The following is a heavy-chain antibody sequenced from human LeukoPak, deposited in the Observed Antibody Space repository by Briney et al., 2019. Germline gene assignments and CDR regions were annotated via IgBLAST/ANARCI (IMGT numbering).Heavy chain of an antibody. D-gene: IGHD2-21*01. CDR2: IYYTGST. Sequence: SETLSLTCTVSGGSISSGSYYWSWIRQPPGKGLEWIGYIYYTGSTNYNSSVKSRVTISIDTSKNQFSLKVNSVTPADTAVYFCARWAIGPQGFDIWGQGTMVTVSS. CDR3: ARWAIGPQGFDI. CDR1: GGSISSGSYY. V-gene: IGHV4-61*01. J-gene: IGHJ3*02.